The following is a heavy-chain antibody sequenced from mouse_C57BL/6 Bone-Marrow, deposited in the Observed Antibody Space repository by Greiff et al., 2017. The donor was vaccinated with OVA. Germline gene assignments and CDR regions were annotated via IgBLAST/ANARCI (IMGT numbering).Heavy chain of an antibody. D-gene: IGHD4-1*01. V-gene: IGHV3-1*01. CDR3: ARGLGPYFDY. CDR2: ISYSGST. CDR1: GYSITSGYD. J-gene: IGHJ2*01. Sequence: VQLKESGPGMVKPSQSLSLTCTVTGYSITSGYDWHWIRHFPGNKLEWMGYISYSGSTNYNPSLKSRISITHDTSKNHFFLKLNSVTTGDTATYYCARGLGPYFDYWGQGTTLTVSS.